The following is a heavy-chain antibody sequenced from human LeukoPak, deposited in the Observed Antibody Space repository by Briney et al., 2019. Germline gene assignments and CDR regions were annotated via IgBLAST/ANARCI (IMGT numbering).Heavy chain of an antibody. J-gene: IGHJ4*02. Sequence: PSETLSLTCAVYGGSFSGYYWSWIRQPPGKGLEWIGEINHSGSTNHNPSLKSRVTISVDTSKNQFSLKLSSVTAADTAVYYCARGRKLLWFGEFYFDYWGQGTLVTVSS. V-gene: IGHV4-34*01. CDR2: INHSGST. D-gene: IGHD3-10*01. CDR1: GGSFSGYY. CDR3: ARGRKLLWFGEFYFDY.